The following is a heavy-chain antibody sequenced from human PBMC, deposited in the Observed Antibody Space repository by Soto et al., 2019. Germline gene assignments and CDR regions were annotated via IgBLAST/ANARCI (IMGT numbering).Heavy chain of an antibody. CDR3: AGWPAGEKAADGERDGMDG. CDR2: IIPTFGTA. V-gene: IGHV1-69*01. D-gene: IGHD6-25*01. CDR1: GGTFSSYA. J-gene: IGHJ6*02. Sequence: QVQLVQSGAAVKKHGSSVKVSCKASGGTFSSYAISRVRQALGQGLEWMGGIIPTFGTANYAQKFQPRVTITADESTSTAYMELSSLRSEDTAVYYSAGWPAGEKAADGERDGMDGWGPGTTVTVAS.